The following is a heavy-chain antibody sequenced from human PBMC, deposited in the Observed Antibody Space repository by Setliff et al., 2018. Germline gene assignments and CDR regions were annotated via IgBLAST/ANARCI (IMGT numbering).Heavy chain of an antibody. CDR3: TRVGRQLVYYYYGMDV. CDR1: GFTFGNYA. CDR2: IRSKAYGGTT. D-gene: IGHD6-13*01. J-gene: IGHJ6*02. Sequence: GGSLRLSCTASGFTFGNYAMSWVRQAPGKGLEWVGFIRSKAYGGTTEYAASVKGRFTISRDDSKSIAYLQMNSLKTEDTAVYYCTRVGRQLVYYYYGMDVWGQGTTVTVSS. V-gene: IGHV3-49*04.